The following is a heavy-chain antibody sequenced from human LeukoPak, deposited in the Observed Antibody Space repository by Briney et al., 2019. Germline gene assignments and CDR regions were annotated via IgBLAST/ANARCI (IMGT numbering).Heavy chain of an antibody. D-gene: IGHD3-10*01. J-gene: IGHJ6*03. CDR1: GGSISRFY. CDR2: IYTRWRT. Sequence: MTSEALSLTWPVSGGSISRFYWRWVRQASGEGVGVVGGIYTRWRTNYNPSLKGRGTMSVDTSKNQFSLKLRAVTAADTAVYYCARERSGSYYYYYYMDVWGKGTTVTISS. CDR3: ARERSGSYYYYYYMDV. V-gene: IGHV4-4*07.